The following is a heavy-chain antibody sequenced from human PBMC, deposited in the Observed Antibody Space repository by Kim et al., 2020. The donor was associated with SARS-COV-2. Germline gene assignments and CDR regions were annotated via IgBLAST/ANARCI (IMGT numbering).Heavy chain of an antibody. D-gene: IGHD2-2*01. CDR3: ARVKRPAGAPVYYYYMDV. CDR2: INHSGST. CDR1: GGSFSGYY. V-gene: IGHV4-34*01. J-gene: IGHJ6*03. Sequence: SETLSLTCAVYGGSFSGYYWSWIRQPPGKGLEWIGEINHSGSTNYNPSLKSRVTISVDTSKNQFSLKLSSVTAADTAVYYCARVKRPAGAPVYYYYMDVWGKGTTVTVSS.